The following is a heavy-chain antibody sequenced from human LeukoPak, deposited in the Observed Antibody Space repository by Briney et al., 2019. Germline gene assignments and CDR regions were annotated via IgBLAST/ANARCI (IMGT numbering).Heavy chain of an antibody. J-gene: IGHJ4*02. CDR1: GFTFNTYT. Sequence: GGSLRLSCAASGFTFNTYTMNWVRQAPGKGLEWVANIKQDGSKKSYVDSVKGRFTISRDNAKNSLYLQMSSLRAEDTAIYYCTRVGYIDEGIDYWGQGTLVTVSS. CDR3: TRVGYIDEGIDY. D-gene: IGHD5-24*01. CDR2: IKQDGSKK. V-gene: IGHV3-7*04.